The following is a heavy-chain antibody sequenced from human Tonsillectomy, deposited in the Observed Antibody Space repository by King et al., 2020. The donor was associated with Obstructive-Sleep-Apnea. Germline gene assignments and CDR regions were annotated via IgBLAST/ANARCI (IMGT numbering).Heavy chain of an antibody. CDR1: GGSINSVGYY. CDR2: IYYSGST. J-gene: IGHJ6*02. CDR3: ARAVDGSGSYSYYYNAMDV. D-gene: IGHD3-10*01. Sequence: QLQESGPGLVKPSQTLSLTCTVSGGSINSVGYYWTWIRQPPGKGLEWIGDIYYSGSTYYNPSLKSRVTISVDTSKNQFSLRLSAVTAADTAVYYCARAVDGSGSYSYYYNAMDVWGQGTTVTVSS. V-gene: IGHV4-31*03.